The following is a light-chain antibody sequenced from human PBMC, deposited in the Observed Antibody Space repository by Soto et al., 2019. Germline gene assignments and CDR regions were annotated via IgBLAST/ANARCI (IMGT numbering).Light chain of an antibody. V-gene: IGKV3-20*01. CDR2: GIC. CDR3: QQYSSLPHT. Sequence: ESVLTQSPGTLSLSPGERATLSCRASQSVTNRYFAWYQQRPGQAPRLLIYGICNRATGIPDRFSGRGSGTDFTLTISRLDTEDFVVYYCQQYSSLPHTFGQGTKLEVK. CDR1: QSVTNRY. J-gene: IGKJ2*01.